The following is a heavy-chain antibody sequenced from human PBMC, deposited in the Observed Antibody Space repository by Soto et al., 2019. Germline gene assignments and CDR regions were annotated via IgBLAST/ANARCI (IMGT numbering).Heavy chain of an antibody. CDR2: IDYGGST. J-gene: IGHJ4*02. D-gene: IGHD4-17*01. CDR1: DGSISRYY. V-gene: IGHV4-59*01. CDR3: GRDDYGEGYFGY. Sequence: PTETPXLTFTVSDGSISRYYWSWMRQPPGKGLEWIGYIDYGGSTNYNPSLKSRVTISVDTSKNQFSLRLSSVTAADTAVYYCGRDDYGEGYFGYWGQGTLVTVSS.